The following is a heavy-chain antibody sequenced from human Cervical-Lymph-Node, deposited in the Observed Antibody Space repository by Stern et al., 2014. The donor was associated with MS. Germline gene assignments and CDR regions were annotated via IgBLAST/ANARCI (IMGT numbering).Heavy chain of an antibody. D-gene: IGHD5-24*01. CDR1: GYTFTGYY. V-gene: IGHV1-2*06. CDR3: ARARRDGYNSYYFDY. CDR2: INPNSGGT. Sequence: VQLVESGAEVKKPGASVKVSCKASGYTFTGYYMHWVRQAPGQGLEWMGRINPNSGGTSYPQKFQGRVTMTRDTSISTAYMELSRLRSDDTAVFYCARARRDGYNSYYFDYWGQGTLVTVSS. J-gene: IGHJ4*02.